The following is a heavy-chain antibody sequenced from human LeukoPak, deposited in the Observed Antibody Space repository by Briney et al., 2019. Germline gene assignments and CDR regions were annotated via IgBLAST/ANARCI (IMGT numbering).Heavy chain of an antibody. Sequence: PSETLSLTCTISGGSFSDYYWSWLRQSPGKGLEWIGYIYHTGSTSYSPSLTSRGTISADTSQKQFSLKLSSVTAADTAVYYCATRKLGNDYWGQGTLVTVSS. D-gene: IGHD7-27*01. J-gene: IGHJ4*02. CDR3: ATRKLGNDY. V-gene: IGHV4-59*01. CDR2: IYHTGST. CDR1: GGSFSDYY.